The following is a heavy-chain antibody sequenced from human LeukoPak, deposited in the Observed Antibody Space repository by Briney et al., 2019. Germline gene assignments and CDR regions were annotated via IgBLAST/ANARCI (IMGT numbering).Heavy chain of an antibody. CDR3: AINWND. D-gene: IGHD1-1*01. J-gene: IGHJ4*02. Sequence: SVKVSCKASGGAFNSYTITWVRQAPGQGLEFMGRIIPILGIANYAQKFQRRVTITADKSTSTAYMELSSLRSEDTAVYYCAINWNDWGQGTLVTVSS. CDR1: GGAFNSYT. CDR2: IIPILGIA. V-gene: IGHV1-69*02.